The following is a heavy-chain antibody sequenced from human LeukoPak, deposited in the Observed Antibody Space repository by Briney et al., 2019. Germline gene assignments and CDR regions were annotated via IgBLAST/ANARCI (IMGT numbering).Heavy chain of an antibody. CDR3: ATHPGYCSSTSCPYYYYYYMDV. CDR1: GFTVSSNY. V-gene: IGHV3-53*01. D-gene: IGHD2-2*01. Sequence: GGSLRLSCAASGFTVSSNYMSWVRQAPGQGLEWVSVIYSGGSTYYADSVKGRFTIFRDNSKNTLYLQMNSLRADDTAVYYCATHPGYCSSTSCPYYYYYYMDVWGKGTTVTVSS. J-gene: IGHJ6*03. CDR2: IYSGGST.